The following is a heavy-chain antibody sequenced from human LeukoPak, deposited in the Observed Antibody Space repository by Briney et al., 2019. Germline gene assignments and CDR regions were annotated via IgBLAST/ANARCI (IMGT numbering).Heavy chain of an antibody. CDR2: IDHTSGDT. V-gene: IGHV1-2*02. CDR1: GYTFTDYY. J-gene: IGHJ4*02. Sequence: ASVKVSCKASGYTFTDYYIHWGRQAPGQGLEWMGWIDHTSGDTNYAQKFQGRVTMTRDTSISTAYMELSRLRSDDTAVYYCARNYYDVLTGYSIDYWGQGTLVTVSS. CDR3: ARNYYDVLTGYSIDY. D-gene: IGHD3-9*01.